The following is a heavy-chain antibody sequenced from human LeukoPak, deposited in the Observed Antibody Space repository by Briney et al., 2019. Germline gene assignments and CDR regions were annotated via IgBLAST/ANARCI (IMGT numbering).Heavy chain of an antibody. D-gene: IGHD4-23*01. V-gene: IGHV3-21*04. J-gene: IGHJ4*02. CDR2: ISGSTTSI. Sequence: GGSLRLSCAAFGFTFSSYTMTWVRQGPGKGLEWVSSISGSTTSIYYADSVKGRFTISRDNAKNSLYLQMNSVRAEDTAIYYCAKRSDYGANLNYFDYWGQGTPVTVSS. CDR3: AKRSDYGANLNYFDY. CDR1: GFTFSSYT.